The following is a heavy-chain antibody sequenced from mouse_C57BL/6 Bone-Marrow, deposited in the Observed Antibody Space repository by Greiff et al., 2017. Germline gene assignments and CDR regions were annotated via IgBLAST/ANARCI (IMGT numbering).Heavy chain of an antibody. CDR3: VRPTVVALHYWYFDV. Sequence: GGGLVQPKGSLKLSCAASGFTFNTYAMHWVRQAPGKGLEWVARIRSKSSNYATYYADSVKDRFTISRDDSQSMLYLQMNNLKTEDTAMYYCVRPTVVALHYWYFDVWGTGTTVTVSS. CDR1: GFTFNTYA. V-gene: IGHV10-3*01. J-gene: IGHJ1*03. CDR2: IRSKSSNYAT. D-gene: IGHD1-1*01.